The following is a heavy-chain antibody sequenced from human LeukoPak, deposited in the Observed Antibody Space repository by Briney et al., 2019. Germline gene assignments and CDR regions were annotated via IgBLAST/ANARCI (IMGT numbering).Heavy chain of an antibody. D-gene: IGHD3-16*01. Sequence: ETLSLTCSVSGDSISSYFWAWIRQPPGKGLEWIGYVCYNGTTNYNPSLRNRVAISIDTSKNQFSLKLNSATAADTAVYYCATSGGFNSPRHYWGQGTLVTVSS. J-gene: IGHJ4*02. CDR3: ATSGGFNSPRHY. V-gene: IGHV4-59*01. CDR2: VCYNGTT. CDR1: GDSISSYF.